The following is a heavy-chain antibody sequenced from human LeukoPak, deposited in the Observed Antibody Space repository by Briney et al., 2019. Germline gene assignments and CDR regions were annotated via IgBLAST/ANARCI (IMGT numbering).Heavy chain of an antibody. Sequence: SETLSLTCTVSGGSISSDYWSWIRQSPGKGLEWIGYIYYSGSTDYNPSLKSRVTISVDTSKNQFSLKLSSVTAADTAVYYCARDVGGGPFFDYWGQGTLVTVSS. V-gene: IGHV4-59*01. CDR2: IYYSGST. D-gene: IGHD2-15*01. J-gene: IGHJ4*02. CDR1: GGSISSDY. CDR3: ARDVGGGPFFDY.